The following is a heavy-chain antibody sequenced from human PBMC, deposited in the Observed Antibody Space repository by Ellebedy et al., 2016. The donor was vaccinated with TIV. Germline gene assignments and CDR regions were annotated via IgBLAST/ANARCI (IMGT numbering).Heavy chain of an antibody. D-gene: IGHD6-6*01. J-gene: IGHJ4*02. CDR2: IHPNSGDT. CDR3: ATLYSCSSSGGY. Sequence: AASVKVSCKTSGYTFTDFHIHWVRQAPGQGLEWMGWIHPNSGDTNYAQKFQGRVTMTRDTSISTAYMELSSLTSDDTAVYYCATLYSCSSSGGYWGQGTLVTVSS. V-gene: IGHV1-2*02. CDR1: GYTFTDFH.